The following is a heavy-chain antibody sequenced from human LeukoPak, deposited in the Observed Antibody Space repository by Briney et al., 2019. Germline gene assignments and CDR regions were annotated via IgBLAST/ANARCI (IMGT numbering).Heavy chain of an antibody. CDR1: GGSFSGYY. D-gene: IGHD4-17*01. V-gene: IGHV4-34*01. J-gene: IGHJ4*02. CDR2: IYYSGNT. Sequence: SETLSLTCAVYGGSFSGYYWSWIRQPPGKGLEWIGTIYYSGNTYYNPSLKSRVTISVDTSKNQFSLKLSSVTAADTAVYYCARERGGMTTVKWGQGTLVTVSS. CDR3: ARERGGMTTVK.